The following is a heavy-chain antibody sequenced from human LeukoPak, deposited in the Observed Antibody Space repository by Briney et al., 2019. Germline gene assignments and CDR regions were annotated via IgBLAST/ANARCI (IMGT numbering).Heavy chain of an antibody. CDR3: ARAGGDFDI. D-gene: IGHD2-21*01. J-gene: IGHJ3*02. CDR1: GFTFSSYG. Sequence: GGSLRLSCAASGFTFSSYGMRWVRQAPGKGLEWVAVIWYDGSANYYAASVKGRFTISRDNSKNALYLQISSLRAEERGVYYSARAGGDFDIWGQGTMVTVSS. CDR2: IWYDGSAN. V-gene: IGHV3-33*01.